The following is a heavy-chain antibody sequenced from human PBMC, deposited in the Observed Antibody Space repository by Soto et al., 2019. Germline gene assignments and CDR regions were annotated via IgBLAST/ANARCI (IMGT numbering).Heavy chain of an antibody. CDR1: GGSIMRYY. Sequence: SETLSLTCTVSGGSIMRYYWSWIRQPPGKGLEWIGYIYYSGSASYNPSIKSRVTISVDMSRNQFSLKLTSVTPADTAVYYCARSTSYYYYYLDVRGKGTTVPSP. D-gene: IGHD2-2*01. J-gene: IGHJ6*03. V-gene: IGHV4-59*01. CDR2: IYYSGSA. CDR3: ARSTSYYYYYLDV.